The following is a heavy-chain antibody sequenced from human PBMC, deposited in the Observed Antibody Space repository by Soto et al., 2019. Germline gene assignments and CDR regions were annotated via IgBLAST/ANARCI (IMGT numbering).Heavy chain of an antibody. CDR3: ARHLRYWNYVPYYLDY. D-gene: IGHD1-7*01. V-gene: IGHV4-39*01. CDR1: GGSISSSSYY. J-gene: IGHJ4*02. Sequence: QLQLQESGPGLVKPSETLSLTCTVSGGSISSSSYYWGWIRQPPGKGLEWIGSIYCSGSTYYNPSLKSRVTISVDTSKIQFSLKLGSVTAADTAVYSCARHLRYWNYVPYYLDYWGQGTLVTVSS. CDR2: IYCSGST.